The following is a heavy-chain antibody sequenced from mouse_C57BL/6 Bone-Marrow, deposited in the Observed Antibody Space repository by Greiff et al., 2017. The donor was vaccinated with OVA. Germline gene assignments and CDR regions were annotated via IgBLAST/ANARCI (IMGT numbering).Heavy chain of an antibody. V-gene: IGHV1-53*01. CDR1: GYTFTSYW. D-gene: IGHD1-1*01. CDR2: INPSNGGT. J-gene: IGHJ1*03. CDR3: AREGYYGSSPYWYFDV. Sequence: QVQLQQPGTDLVKPGASVKLSCKASGYTFTSYWMHWVKQRPGQGLEWIGNINPSNGGTNYNEKFKSKATLTVDKSSSTAYMQLSSLTSEDSAVYYCAREGYYGSSPYWYFDVWGTGTTVTVSS.